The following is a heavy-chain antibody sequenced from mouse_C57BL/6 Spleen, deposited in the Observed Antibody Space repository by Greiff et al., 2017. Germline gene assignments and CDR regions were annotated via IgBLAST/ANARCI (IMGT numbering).Heavy chain of an antibody. Sequence: VMLVESGPGLVQPSQSLSITCTVSGFSLTSYGVHWVRQSPGKGLEWLGVIWSGGSTDYNAAFISRLSISKDNSKSQVFFKMNSLQADDTAIYYCARNGYYGNYDAMDYWGQGTSVTVSS. CDR2: IWSGGST. V-gene: IGHV2-2*01. D-gene: IGHD2-1*01. CDR3: ARNGYYGNYDAMDY. J-gene: IGHJ4*01. CDR1: GFSLTSYG.